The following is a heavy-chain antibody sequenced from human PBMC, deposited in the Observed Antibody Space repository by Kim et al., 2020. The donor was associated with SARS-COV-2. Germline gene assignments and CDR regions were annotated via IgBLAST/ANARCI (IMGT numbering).Heavy chain of an antibody. V-gene: IGHV3-30*01. Sequence: RNKYSAESVKGRFTISRDNSKDTLFLQMNSLRDEDTAVYYCARENSAFDIWGQGTMVIVSP. CDR3: ARENSAFDI. J-gene: IGHJ3*02. CDR2: RNK.